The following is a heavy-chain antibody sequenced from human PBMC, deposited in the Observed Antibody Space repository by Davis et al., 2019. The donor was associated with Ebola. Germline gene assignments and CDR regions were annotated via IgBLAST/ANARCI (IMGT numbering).Heavy chain of an antibody. V-gene: IGHV3-30*03. Sequence: GESLKISCAASGFTFSVYGMHWVRQAPGKGLEWVAVISYDGNQKYSADAVKGRFTISRDNAKNSLYLQMNSLRDEDTAVYYCARQGSNRNFDYWGQGTLVTVSS. CDR2: ISYDGNQK. D-gene: IGHD4-11*01. CDR1: GFTFSVYG. J-gene: IGHJ4*02. CDR3: ARQGSNRNFDY.